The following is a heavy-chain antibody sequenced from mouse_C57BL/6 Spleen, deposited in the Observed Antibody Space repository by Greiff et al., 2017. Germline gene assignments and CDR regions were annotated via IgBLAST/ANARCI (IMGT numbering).Heavy chain of an antibody. CDR3: AGQNWDGGYWFDY. CDR2: ISSGGSYT. J-gene: IGHJ2*01. Sequence: EVKLVESGGDLVKPGGSLKLSCAASGFTFSIYGMSWVRQTPDKRLEWVANISSGGSYTYYPDSVKGRFTISRDNAKNTLYLHMSSLQPEATAMYYCAGQNWDGGYWFDYWGQGTTLTVSS. V-gene: IGHV5-6*01. CDR1: GFTFSIYG. D-gene: IGHD4-1*01.